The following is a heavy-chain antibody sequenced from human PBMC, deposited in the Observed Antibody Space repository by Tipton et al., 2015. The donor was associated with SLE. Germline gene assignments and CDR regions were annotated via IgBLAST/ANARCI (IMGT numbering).Heavy chain of an antibody. CDR3: ARRAVALNPFDY. CDR2: IYYSGGT. J-gene: IGHJ4*02. Sequence: TLSLTCTVSGGSISSHYWSWIRQPPGKGLEWFGYIYYSGGTNYNPPLKSRVTISVDTSKNQFSLKLSSVTAADTAVYYCARRAVALNPFDYWGQGTLVTVSS. D-gene: IGHD6-19*01. CDR1: GGSISSHY. V-gene: IGHV4-59*11.